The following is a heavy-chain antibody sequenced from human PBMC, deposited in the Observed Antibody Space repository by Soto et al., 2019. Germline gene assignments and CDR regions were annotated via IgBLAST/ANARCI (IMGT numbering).Heavy chain of an antibody. J-gene: IGHJ4*02. CDR3: ATESSGSSPLHFDF. D-gene: IGHD3-22*01. CDR2: VYDTGST. CDR1: GGSVSSGVHY. Sequence: QLQLQESGPGLVKPSQTLSLTCSVSGGSVSSGVHYWSWIRQPPGNGLEWMGYVYDTGSTYYNPSLRGRVTMTLDTSMNQFSLKLNSVTASDAAVYFCATESSGSSPLHFDFWGQGALFTVCS. V-gene: IGHV4-30-4*01.